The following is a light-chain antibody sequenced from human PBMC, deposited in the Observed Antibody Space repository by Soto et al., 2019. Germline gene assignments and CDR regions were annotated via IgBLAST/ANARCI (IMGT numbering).Light chain of an antibody. J-gene: IGKJ4*01. CDR3: QQRVNWLT. CDR2: DAS. CDR1: QSVGTY. V-gene: IGKV3-11*01. Sequence: EIVLTQPPAILSLSPGERATLSCRASQSVGTYLDWYQQKLGQAPRLLIYDASNRATGIPARFSGSGSGTDFTLTISSLEPEDFAVYYCQQRVNWLTFGGGTKVEL.